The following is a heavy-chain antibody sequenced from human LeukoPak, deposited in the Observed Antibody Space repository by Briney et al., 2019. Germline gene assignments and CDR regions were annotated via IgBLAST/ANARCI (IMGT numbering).Heavy chain of an antibody. CDR1: GLTFSSYG. J-gene: IGHJ4*02. Sequence: PGGSLRLSCAASGLTFSSYGMHWVRQAPGKGLEWVTFIRYDGTNQYSADSVKGRFAISRDNSYNTLYLQMNSLRAEDTAVYYCAKDADDYYGSENCFDYWGQGTLVTVSS. CDR2: IRYDGTNQ. V-gene: IGHV3-30*02. CDR3: AKDADDYYGSENCFDY. D-gene: IGHD3-10*01.